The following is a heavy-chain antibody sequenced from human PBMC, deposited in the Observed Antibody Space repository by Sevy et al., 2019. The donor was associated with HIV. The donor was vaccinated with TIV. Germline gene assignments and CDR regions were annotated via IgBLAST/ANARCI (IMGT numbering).Heavy chain of an antibody. J-gene: IGHJ4*02. CDR3: TSHCSSTSCPKDY. CDR1: GFTFSNAW. D-gene: IGHD2-2*01. V-gene: IGHV3-15*01. Sequence: GGSLRLSCAASGFTFSNAWMSWVRQAPGKGLEWVGRIKSKTDGGTTDYAAPVKGRFTISRDDSKNTLNLQMNSLKTEDTAVYYCTSHCSSTSCPKDYWGQGTLVTVSS. CDR2: IKSKTDGGTT.